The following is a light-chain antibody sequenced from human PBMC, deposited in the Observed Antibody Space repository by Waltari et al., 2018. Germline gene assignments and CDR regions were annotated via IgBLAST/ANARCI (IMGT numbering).Light chain of an antibody. CDR3: QQYAGSPIT. CDR2: GAS. Sequence: EIVLTQSPGTLSLSPGERATLSCRATQSVSHSNLAWYQQKGDQAPRLLIYGASSRATGIPDRFSGSGSGTDFTLSISRLEPEDYGVYYCQQYAGSPITFGGGTKVEI. J-gene: IGKJ4*01. V-gene: IGKV3-20*01. CDR1: QSVSHSN.